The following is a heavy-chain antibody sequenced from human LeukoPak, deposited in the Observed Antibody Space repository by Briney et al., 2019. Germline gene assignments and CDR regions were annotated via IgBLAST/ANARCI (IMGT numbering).Heavy chain of an antibody. CDR2: ISGSGGST. Sequence: AGGSLRLSCAASGFTFSSYAMSWVRQAPGKGLEWVSAISGSGGSTYYADSVKGRFTISRDNSKNTLYLQMNSLRAEDTAVYYCATINDYGDYSFDYWGQGTLVTVSS. D-gene: IGHD4-17*01. CDR1: GFTFSSYA. CDR3: ATINDYGDYSFDY. V-gene: IGHV3-23*01. J-gene: IGHJ4*02.